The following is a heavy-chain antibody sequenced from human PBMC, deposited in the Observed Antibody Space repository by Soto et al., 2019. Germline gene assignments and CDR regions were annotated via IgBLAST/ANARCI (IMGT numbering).Heavy chain of an antibody. CDR1: GSTFSNYT. CDR3: ARVAGMGTVTKFFYYYMDV. J-gene: IGHJ6*03. Sequence: QVQLVQSGAEVKKPGSSVKVSCKASGSTFSNYTISWVRQAPGQGLEWMGRIIPILGVANYAQKFQGRVTIAAYKSTSTVDREMSGLRSEDMAVYYCARVAGMGTVTKFFYYYMDVWGEGTTVTFSS. V-gene: IGHV1-69*02. D-gene: IGHD4-17*01. CDR2: IIPILGVA.